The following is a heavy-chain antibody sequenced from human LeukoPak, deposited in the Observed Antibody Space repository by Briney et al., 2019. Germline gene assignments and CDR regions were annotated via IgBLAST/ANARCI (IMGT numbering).Heavy chain of an antibody. CDR2: ISDSGNT. CDR1: GFTLSSYA. V-gene: IGHV3-21*01. CDR3: ARDPLFGYSGYDGYYYYYMDV. J-gene: IGHJ6*03. D-gene: IGHD5-12*01. Sequence: GGSLRLSCAASGFTLSSYAMSWVRQAPGKGLEWVSAISDSGNTYHADSVKGRFTISRDNAKNSLYLQMNSLRAEDTAVYYCARDPLFGYSGYDGYYYYYMDVWGKGTTVTVSS.